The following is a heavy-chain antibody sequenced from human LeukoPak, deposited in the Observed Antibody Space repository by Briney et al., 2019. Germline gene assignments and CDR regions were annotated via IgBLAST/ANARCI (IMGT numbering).Heavy chain of an antibody. CDR3: AKDYGTYPYFDY. D-gene: IGHD1-14*01. J-gene: IGHJ4*02. CDR1: GFTFSSYG. CDR2: ISYDGSNK. V-gene: IGHV3-30*18. Sequence: GGSLRLSCAASGFTFSSYGMHWVRQAPGKGLEWVAVISYDGSNKYYADSVKGRFTISRDNSKNTLYLQMNSLRAEDTAVYYCAKDYGTYPYFDYWGQGTLVTVSS.